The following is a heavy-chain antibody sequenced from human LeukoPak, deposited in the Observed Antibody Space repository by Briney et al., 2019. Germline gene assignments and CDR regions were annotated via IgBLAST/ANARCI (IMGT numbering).Heavy chain of an antibody. CDR1: GFTFSSYA. CDR2: ISYHGSNI. Sequence: GGSLRLSCAASGFTFSSYAFHWVRQAPGKGLEWVSVISYHGSNIFYADSVKGRFTISRDNSKNTLYLQMNRLRAEDTAVYFCARTQLWSDYWGQGTLVTVSS. CDR3: ARTQLWSDY. V-gene: IGHV3-30*07. D-gene: IGHD5-18*01. J-gene: IGHJ4*02.